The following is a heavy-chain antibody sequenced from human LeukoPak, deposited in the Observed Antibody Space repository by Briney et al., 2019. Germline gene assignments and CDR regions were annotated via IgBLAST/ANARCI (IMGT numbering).Heavy chain of an antibody. J-gene: IGHJ4*02. V-gene: IGHV3-23*01. CDR1: GFTFRSHD. CDR2: ISASGGST. Sequence: GGSLRLSCAASGFTFRSHDMSWVRQAPGKGLEWVSGISASGGSTFYADSVKGRFTISRDNAKNSLYLQMNSLRAEDTAVYYCARDYYYDSSGYYYYWGQGTLVTVSS. CDR3: ARDYYYDSSGYYYY. D-gene: IGHD3-22*01.